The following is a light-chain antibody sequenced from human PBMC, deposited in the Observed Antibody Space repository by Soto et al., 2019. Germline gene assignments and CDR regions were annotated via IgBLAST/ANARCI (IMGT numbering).Light chain of an antibody. CDR2: EVT. Sequence: QSVLTQPASLSGSPGQSITISCTGTSSDVGSYNLVSWYQQHPGKAPKLMIYEVTKRPSGVSNRFSGSKSGNAASLTISGLQAEDETDYPRCLYAGPSTYVFGTGTKVT. CDR3: CLYAGPSTYV. J-gene: IGLJ1*01. CDR1: SSDVGSYNL. V-gene: IGLV2-23*02.